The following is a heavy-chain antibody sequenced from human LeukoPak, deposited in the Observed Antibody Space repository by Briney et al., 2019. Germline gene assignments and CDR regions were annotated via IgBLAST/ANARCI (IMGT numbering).Heavy chain of an antibody. J-gene: IGHJ3*02. V-gene: IGHV3-11*01. D-gene: IGHD1-26*01. CDR1: GFTFSDYY. Sequence: PGGSLRLSCAASGFTFSDYYMSWVRQAPGKGLEWVSYISDSGNIIDYADSVQGRFTVSRDNAKNSLYLQMNSLRAEDTAVYYCARARWEVLRHAFDIWGQGTMVTVSS. CDR3: ARARWEVLRHAFDI. CDR2: ISDSGNII.